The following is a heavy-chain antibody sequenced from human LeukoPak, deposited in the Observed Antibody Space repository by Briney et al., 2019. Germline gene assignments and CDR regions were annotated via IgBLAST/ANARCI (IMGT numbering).Heavy chain of an antibody. V-gene: IGHV4-59*08. CDR3: VRHPGSRHSGRYVDY. J-gene: IGHJ4*02. CDR1: GGSISSYY. D-gene: IGHD1-26*01. Sequence: SETLSLTCTVSGGSISSYYWSWVRQPPGKGLEWLGYIPYSGSTYYNPSLKSRVTNSLDNSNNQFPLTLDPVTAADAAVYYCVRHPGSRHSGRYVDYWGQGTLVTVSS. CDR2: IPYSGST.